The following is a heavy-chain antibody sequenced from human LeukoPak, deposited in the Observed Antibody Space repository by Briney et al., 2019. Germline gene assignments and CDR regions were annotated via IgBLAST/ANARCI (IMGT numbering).Heavy chain of an antibody. CDR2: INPNSGGT. CDR3: ARNKWYSSSWHRFDY. D-gene: IGHD6-13*01. V-gene: IGHV1-2*02. CDR1: GYTFTGYY. Sequence: ASVKVSCKASGYTFTGYYMHWVRQAPGQGLEWMGWINPNSGGTNYAQKFQGRVTMTRDTSISTAYMELSRLRSEDTAVYYCARNKWYSSSWHRFDYWGQGTLVTVSS. J-gene: IGHJ4*02.